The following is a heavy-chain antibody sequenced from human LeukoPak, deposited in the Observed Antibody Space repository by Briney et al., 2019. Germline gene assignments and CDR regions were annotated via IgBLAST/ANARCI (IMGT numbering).Heavy chain of an antibody. J-gene: IGHJ6*02. CDR3: ARVNCSSTSCYSPGYYYYGMDV. V-gene: IGHV1-2*02. CDR2: INPNSGGT. D-gene: IGHD2-2*01. CDR1: GYTFTGYY. Sequence: ASVKVSYQASGYTFTGYYMHWVRQAPGQGLEWMGWINPNSGGTNYAQKFQGRVTMTRDTSISTAYMELSRLRSDDTTVYYCARVNCSSTSCYSPGYYYYGMDVWGQETTVTVSS.